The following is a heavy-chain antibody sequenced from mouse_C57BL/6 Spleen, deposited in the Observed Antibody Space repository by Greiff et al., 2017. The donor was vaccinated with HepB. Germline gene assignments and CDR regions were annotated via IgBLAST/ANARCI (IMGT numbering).Heavy chain of an antibody. D-gene: IGHD2-1*01. J-gene: IGHJ4*01. CDR3: ARSPNGNYEDYAMDY. CDR2: INPGSGGT. V-gene: IGHV1-54*01. CDR1: GYAFANYL. Sequence: QVQLQQSGAELVRPGTSVKVSCKASGYAFANYLIEWVKQRPGQGLEWIGVINPGSGGTNYNEKFKGKATLTADKSSSTAYMQLSSLTSEDSAVYFCARSPNGNYEDYAMDYWGQGTSVTVSS.